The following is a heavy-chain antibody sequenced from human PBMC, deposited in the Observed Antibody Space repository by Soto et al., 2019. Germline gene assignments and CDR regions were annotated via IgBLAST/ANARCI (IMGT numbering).Heavy chain of an antibody. J-gene: IGHJ6*02. Sequence: PSETLSLTCTVSGGSISSSSYYWGWIRQPPGKGLEWIGSIYYSGSTYYNPSLKSRVTISVDTSKNQFSLKLSSVTAADTAVYYCASTLAYYSQDYYGMDVWCQATTVTV. D-gene: IGHD4-4*01. CDR3: ASTLAYYSQDYYGMDV. CDR1: GGSISSSSYY. V-gene: IGHV4-39*01. CDR2: IYYSGST.